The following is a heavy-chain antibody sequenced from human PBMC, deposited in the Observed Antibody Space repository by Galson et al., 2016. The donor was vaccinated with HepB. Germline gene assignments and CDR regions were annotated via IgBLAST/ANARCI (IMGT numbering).Heavy chain of an antibody. Sequence: SLRLSCAASGFSFSNYGMHWVRQAPGKRLEWVAVIWYDGSNKYYSDSVKGRFTISRDDSKNTLYLQMNSLRAEDTAVYYCARDYSSSGWYSEYYFDYWGQGTLVTVSS. CDR2: IWYDGSNK. D-gene: IGHD6-19*01. V-gene: IGHV3-33*01. CDR1: GFSFSNYG. J-gene: IGHJ4*02. CDR3: ARDYSSSGWYSEYYFDY.